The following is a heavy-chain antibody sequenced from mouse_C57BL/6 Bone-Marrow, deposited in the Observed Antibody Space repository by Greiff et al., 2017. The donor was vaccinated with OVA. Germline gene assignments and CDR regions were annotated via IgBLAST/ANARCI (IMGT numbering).Heavy chain of an antibody. Sequence: QVQLKESGAELVRPGASVKLSCKASGYTFTDYYINWVKQRPGQGLEWIARIYPGSGNTYYNEKFKGKATLPAEKSSSTADMQLSSLTSEDAAVYFCARNRIYYDYGAWFAYWGQGTLVTVSA. CDR1: GYTFTDYY. V-gene: IGHV1-76*01. CDR2: IYPGSGNT. J-gene: IGHJ3*01. CDR3: ARNRIYYDYGAWFAY. D-gene: IGHD2-4*01.